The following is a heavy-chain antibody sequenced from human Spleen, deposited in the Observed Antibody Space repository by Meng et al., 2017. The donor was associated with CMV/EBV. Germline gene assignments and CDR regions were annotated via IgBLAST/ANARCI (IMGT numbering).Heavy chain of an antibody. CDR2: INPSGGST. Sequence: QVQVVQAGAEVKKPGASVKVSCKASGYTFTSYYMHWVRQAPGQGLEWMGIINPSGGSTSYAQKFQGRVTMTRDTSTSTVYMELSSLRSEDTAVYYCARFTSLIGAAGSPGPYFDYWGQGTLVTVSS. V-gene: IGHV1-46*01. J-gene: IGHJ4*02. CDR3: ARFTSLIGAAGSPGPYFDY. CDR1: GYTFTSYY. D-gene: IGHD6-13*01.